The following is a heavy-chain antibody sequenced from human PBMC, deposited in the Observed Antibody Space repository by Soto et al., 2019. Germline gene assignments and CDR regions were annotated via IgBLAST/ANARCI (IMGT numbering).Heavy chain of an antibody. V-gene: IGHV4-30-4*01. Sequence: QVQLQESGPGLVKPSQTLSLTCTVSGGSISSGDYYWSWIRQPPGKGLEWIGYIYYSGSTYYNPSLKSRVTLSVDTSKNQFSLKLSSVTAADTAVYYCARGEDGYYGADDYWGQGTLVTVSS. CDR1: GGSISSGDYY. J-gene: IGHJ4*02. CDR3: ARGEDGYYGADDY. CDR2: IYYSGST. D-gene: IGHD2-21*01.